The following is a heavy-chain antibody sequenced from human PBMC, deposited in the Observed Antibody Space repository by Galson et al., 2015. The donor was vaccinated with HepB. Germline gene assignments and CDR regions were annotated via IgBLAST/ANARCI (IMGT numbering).Heavy chain of an antibody. CDR2: INTNTGNP. D-gene: IGHD6-19*01. CDR1: GYTFTSYA. CDR3: ARDQKYSSGWYLGYYYGMDV. J-gene: IGHJ6*02. Sequence: SVKVSCKASGYTFTSYAMNWVRQAPGQGLEWMGWINTNTGNPTYAQGFTGRFVFSLDTSVSTAYLQISSLKAEDTAMYYCARDQKYSSGWYLGYYYGMDVWGQGTTVTVSS. V-gene: IGHV7-4-1*02.